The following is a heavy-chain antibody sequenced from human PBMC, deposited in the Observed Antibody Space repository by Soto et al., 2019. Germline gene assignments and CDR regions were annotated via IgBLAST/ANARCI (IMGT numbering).Heavy chain of an antibody. V-gene: IGHV3-30*03. J-gene: IGHJ4*02. D-gene: IGHD2-2*02. Sequence: GGSLRLSCAASGFHFSDYGLHWVRQAPGKGLEWVTVISSDGSDKYYADSVKGRFTISRDNSKNTLYLQMNSLRAEDTAVYYCARDPYCSSTSCYMYFDYWGQGTLVTVSS. CDR2: ISSDGSDK. CDR3: ARDPYCSSTSCYMYFDY. CDR1: GFHFSDYG.